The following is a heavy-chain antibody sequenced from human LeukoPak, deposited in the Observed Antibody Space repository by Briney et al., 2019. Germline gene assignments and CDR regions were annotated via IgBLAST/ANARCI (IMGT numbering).Heavy chain of an antibody. CDR3: ARSYCSGGNCYSADY. Sequence: GGSLRLSCAASGFTFSSYGMHWVRQAPGKGLEWVAVIWYDGSNKYYADSVKGRFTISRDNSKNTLYLQMNSLRAEDTAVYYCARSYCSGGNCYSADYWGQGTLVTVSS. CDR2: IWYDGSNK. J-gene: IGHJ4*02. D-gene: IGHD2-15*01. CDR1: GFTFSSYG. V-gene: IGHV3-33*01.